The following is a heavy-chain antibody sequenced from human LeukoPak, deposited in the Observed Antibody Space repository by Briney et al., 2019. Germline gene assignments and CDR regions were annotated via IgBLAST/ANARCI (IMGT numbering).Heavy chain of an antibody. D-gene: IGHD6-13*01. CDR1: GGSISSYY. J-gene: IGHJ5*02. Sequence: SESLSLTCTVSGGSISSYYWSWVRQPAGQGLEWIGRIYTSGGTNYNPSLKRRVTMPVDTSKNQFSRKLSSVTAADTAVYYCARVQVPNSSSWPGWFDPWGQGTLVTVSS. CDR2: IYTSGGT. CDR3: ARVQVPNSSSWPGWFDP. V-gene: IGHV4-4*07.